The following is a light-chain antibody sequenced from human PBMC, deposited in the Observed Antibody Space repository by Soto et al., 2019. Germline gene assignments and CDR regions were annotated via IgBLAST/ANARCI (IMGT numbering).Light chain of an antibody. J-gene: IGLJ1*01. V-gene: IGLV2-8*01. CDR2: DVN. CDR1: SGDVGGYNY. Sequence: QSALTQPPSASGSPGQSVTISCTGTSGDVGGYNYVSWYQQHPGKAPKLMIYDVNKRPSGVPDRLSGSKSGNTASLTVSGLQAEDEAHYYCSSHAGSNNPFVFGTGTKVTGL. CDR3: SSHAGSNNPFV.